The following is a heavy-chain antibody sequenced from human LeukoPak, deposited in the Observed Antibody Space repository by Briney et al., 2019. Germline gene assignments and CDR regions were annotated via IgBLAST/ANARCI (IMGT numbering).Heavy chain of an antibody. Sequence: ASVKVSCKASGYIFTDYGINWVRQAPGQGLEWMGWGSTLNDNRYYGQRFQGRVTMTTDPSTTTVYMELSSLRSDDTAVYYCARDAVGAKCFDIWGQGTVATVSS. D-gene: IGHD1-26*01. CDR2: GSTLNDNR. J-gene: IGHJ3*02. V-gene: IGHV1-18*01. CDR3: ARDAVGAKCFDI. CDR1: GYIFTDYG.